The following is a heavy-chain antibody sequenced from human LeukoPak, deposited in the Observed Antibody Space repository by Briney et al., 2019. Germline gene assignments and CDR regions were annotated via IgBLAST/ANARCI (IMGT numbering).Heavy chain of an antibody. D-gene: IGHD3-10*01. CDR1: GFIIRSYG. V-gene: IGHV3-30*02. Sequence: PGGSLRLSCVASGFIIRSYGMHWVRQAPGKGLEWVAFIQYDGSDKYYVDSVKGRFTISRDNSKNTLYLQMNNLRAEDTALYYCAKDISPLELVFAFDIWGQGTMVTVSS. CDR2: IQYDGSDK. J-gene: IGHJ3*02. CDR3: AKDISPLELVFAFDI.